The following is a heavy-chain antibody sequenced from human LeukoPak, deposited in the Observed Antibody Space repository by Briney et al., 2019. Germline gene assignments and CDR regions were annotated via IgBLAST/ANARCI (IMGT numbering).Heavy chain of an antibody. J-gene: IGHJ4*02. D-gene: IGHD6-13*01. CDR3: ARVRAAAGREPLDY. Sequence: PGGSLRLSCATSGFTFSTYGMEWVRQAPGKGLEWVAIIFSDGIRKYYADSVKGRFTISRDISRSTLYLEMNSLRAEDTAVYYCARVRAAAGREPLDYWGQGTLVTVSS. CDR2: IFSDGIRK. CDR1: GFTFSTYG. V-gene: IGHV3-30*12.